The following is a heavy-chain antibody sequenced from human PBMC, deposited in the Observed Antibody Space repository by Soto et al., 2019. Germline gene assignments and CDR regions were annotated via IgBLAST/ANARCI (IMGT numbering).Heavy chain of an antibody. CDR1: GFTFSSYA. V-gene: IGHV3-23*01. J-gene: IGHJ4*02. Sequence: GGSLRLSCAASGFTFSSYAMSWVRQAPGKGLEWVSAISGSGGSTYYADSVKGRFTISRDNSKNTLYLQMNSLRAEDTAVYYCARHTYYYDSSGYFQTTNFDYWGQGTLVTVSS. CDR3: ARHTYYYDSSGYFQTTNFDY. CDR2: ISGSGGST. D-gene: IGHD3-22*01.